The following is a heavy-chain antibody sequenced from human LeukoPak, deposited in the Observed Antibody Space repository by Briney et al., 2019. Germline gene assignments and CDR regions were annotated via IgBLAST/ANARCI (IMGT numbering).Heavy chain of an antibody. CDR1: GFTFSGYS. D-gene: IGHD6-13*01. J-gene: IGHJ4*02. CDR3: AGRTSSSWHY. CDR2: ISGSSRNI. V-gene: IGHV3-11*03. Sequence: GGSLRLSCAASGFTFSGYSMTWIRQAPGKGLEWVSYISGSSRNINYADSVEGRFTISRDNANNLLYLQMNSLRVEDTAVYYCAGRTSSSWHYWGQGTLVTVSS.